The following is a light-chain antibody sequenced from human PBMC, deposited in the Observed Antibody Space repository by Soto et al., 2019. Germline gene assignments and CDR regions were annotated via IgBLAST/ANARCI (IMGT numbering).Light chain of an antibody. CDR1: SGHSSYD. V-gene: IGLV4-69*01. CDR3: QTWGAGIRV. J-gene: IGLJ3*02. Sequence: QLVLTQSPSASASLGASVKLTCTLSSGHSSYDIAWHQQQPEKGPRYLMKLNSDGSHNKGDGIPDRFSGSSSGAERYLTISSLQSEDEADYYCQTWGAGIRVFGGGTKLNVL. CDR2: LNSDGSH.